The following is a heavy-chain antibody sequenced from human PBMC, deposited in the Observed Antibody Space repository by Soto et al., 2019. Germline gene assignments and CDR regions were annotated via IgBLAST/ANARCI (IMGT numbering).Heavy chain of an antibody. J-gene: IGHJ6*02. CDR1: GGSFSGYY. Sequence: TSETLSLTCAVYGGSFSGYYWSWIRQPPGKGLEWIGEINHSGSTNYNPSLKSRVTISVDTSKNQFSLKLSSVTAADTAVYYCARAGGSGSGSYYITTPYYYGMDVWGQGTTVTVSS. V-gene: IGHV4-34*01. CDR2: INHSGST. CDR3: ARAGGSGSGSYYITTPYYYGMDV. D-gene: IGHD3-10*01.